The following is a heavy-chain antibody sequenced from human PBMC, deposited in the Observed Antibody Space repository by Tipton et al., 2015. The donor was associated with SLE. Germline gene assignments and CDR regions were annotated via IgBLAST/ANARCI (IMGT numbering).Heavy chain of an antibody. CDR1: GGSISGYY. CDR3: AREARGSGIWFDP. V-gene: IGHV4-4*08. Sequence: TLSLTCTVSGGSISGYYWSWIRQPPGKGLEWIGRFYASGRTNYNPSLKSRVTISVDTSKNQFSLKVRSVTAADTAVYYCAREARGSGIWFDPWGQGTLVTVSS. J-gene: IGHJ5*02. D-gene: IGHD6-13*01. CDR2: FYASGRT.